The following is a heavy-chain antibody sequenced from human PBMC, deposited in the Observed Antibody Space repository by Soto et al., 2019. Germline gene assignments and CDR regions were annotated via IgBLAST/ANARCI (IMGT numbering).Heavy chain of an antibody. CDR3: ARALGSSSSHYYYGMDV. J-gene: IGHJ6*02. CDR1: GYTFTGYY. CDR2: INPNSGGT. D-gene: IGHD6-6*01. Sequence: QVQLVQSGAEVKKPGASVKVSCKASGYTFTGYYMHWVRQAPGQGLEWMGWINPNSGGTNYAQKFQGWVTMTRDTSISTAYMELSRLRSDDTAVYYCARALGSSSSHYYYGMDVWGQGTTVTVSS. V-gene: IGHV1-2*04.